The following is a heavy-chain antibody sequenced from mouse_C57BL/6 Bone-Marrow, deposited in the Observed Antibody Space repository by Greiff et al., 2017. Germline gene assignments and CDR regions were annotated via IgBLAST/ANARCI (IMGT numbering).Heavy chain of an antibody. V-gene: IGHV1-55*01. D-gene: IGHD2-4*01. Sequence: VQLQQPGAELVKPGASVKMSCKASGYTFTSYWITWVKQRPGQGLEWIGDIYPGSGSTNYNEKFKSKATLTVDTASSTTYMQLSSLTSEDSAVYYCASEYDYDGAGFAYWGQGTLVTVSA. CDR2: IYPGSGST. CDR1: GYTFTSYW. J-gene: IGHJ3*01. CDR3: ASEYDYDGAGFAY.